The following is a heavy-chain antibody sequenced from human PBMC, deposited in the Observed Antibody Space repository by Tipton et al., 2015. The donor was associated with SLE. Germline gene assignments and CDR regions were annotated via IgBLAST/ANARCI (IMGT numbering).Heavy chain of an antibody. J-gene: IGHJ4*02. CDR2: IYTSGST. V-gene: IGHV4-61*02. CDR1: GDSISSGLYY. Sequence: TLSLTCTVSGDSISSGLYYWSWIRQPAGKGLEWIGRIYTSGSTNYHTSLRSRVTVSLDTSKNQISLNLTSVTAADTALYYCAGGELRYGDYDFYYWGQGSLVTVSS. CDR3: AGGELRYGDYDFYY. D-gene: IGHD4-17*01.